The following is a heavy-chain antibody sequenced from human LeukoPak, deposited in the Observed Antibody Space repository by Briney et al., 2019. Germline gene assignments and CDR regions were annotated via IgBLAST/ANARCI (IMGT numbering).Heavy chain of an antibody. CDR3: ARAKWIQLWLLGKVDYYYMDV. CDR1: GYTFTGYY. Sequence: GASVKVSCKASGYTFTGYYMHWVRQAPGQGLEWMGWINPNSGGTNYAQKFQGRVTITRNTSISTAYMELSSLRSEDTAVYYCARAKWIQLWLLGKVDYYYMDVWGKGTTVTVSS. V-gene: IGHV1-2*02. J-gene: IGHJ6*03. D-gene: IGHD5-18*01. CDR2: INPNSGGT.